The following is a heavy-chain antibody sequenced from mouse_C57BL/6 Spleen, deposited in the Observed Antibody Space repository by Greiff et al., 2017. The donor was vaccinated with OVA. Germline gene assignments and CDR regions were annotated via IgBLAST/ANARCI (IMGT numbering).Heavy chain of an antibody. D-gene: IGHD4-1*01. CDR3: ARRHWDDWYFDV. V-gene: IGHV1-81*01. Sequence: QVQLKESGAELARPGASVKLSCKASGYTFTSYGISWVKQRTGPGLEWIGEIYPRSGNTYYNEKFKGKATLTADKSSSTAYMELRSLTSEDSAVYFCARRHWDDWYFDVWGTGTTVTVSS. CDR1: GYTFTSYG. CDR2: IYPRSGNT. J-gene: IGHJ1*03.